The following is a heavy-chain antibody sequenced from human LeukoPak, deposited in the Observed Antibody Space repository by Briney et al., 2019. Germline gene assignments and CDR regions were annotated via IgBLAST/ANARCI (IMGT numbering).Heavy chain of an antibody. V-gene: IGHV1-2*02. J-gene: IGHJ3*02. D-gene: IGHD3-9*01. Sequence: VASVKVSCKASGYTFTDSYMHWVRQAPGQGLEWLGWINPKSGGTNYAQNFQGRVTVSRDTSISTAYLELRRLTSDDTAVYYCARGRVFDDAFDIWGQGTVVSVSS. CDR3: ARGRVFDDAFDI. CDR1: GYTFTDSY. CDR2: INPKSGGT.